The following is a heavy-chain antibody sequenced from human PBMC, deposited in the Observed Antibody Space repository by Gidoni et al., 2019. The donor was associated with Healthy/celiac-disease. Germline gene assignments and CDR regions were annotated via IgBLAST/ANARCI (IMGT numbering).Heavy chain of an antibody. CDR2: IWYDGSNK. J-gene: IGHJ4*02. D-gene: IGHD3-22*01. CDR3: ARDTYYYDSSLWV. V-gene: IGHV3-33*01. Sequence: QVQLVESGGGVVQPGRSLRLSCAASGFTFSSYGMHWVRQAPGKGLEWVAVIWYDGSNKYYADSVKGRFTISRDNSKNTLYLQMNSLRAEDTAVYYCARDTYYYDSSLWVWGQGTLVTVSS. CDR1: GFTFSSYG.